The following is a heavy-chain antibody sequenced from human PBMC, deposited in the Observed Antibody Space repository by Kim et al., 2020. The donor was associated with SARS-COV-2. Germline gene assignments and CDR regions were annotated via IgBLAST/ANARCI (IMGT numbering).Heavy chain of an antibody. D-gene: IGHD6-19*01. CDR3: ARGLIAVADAFDI. V-gene: IGHV4-31*02. Sequence: NPSLKSRVTISVDTSKNQFSRKLSSVTAADTAVYYCARGLIAVADAFDIWGQGTMVTVSS. J-gene: IGHJ3*02.